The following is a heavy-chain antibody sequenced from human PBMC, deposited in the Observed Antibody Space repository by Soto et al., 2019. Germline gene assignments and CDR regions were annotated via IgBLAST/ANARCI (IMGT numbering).Heavy chain of an antibody. CDR3: ARASASLDP. Sequence: ASVKVSCKASGYNFLNYDIYWVRQATGQGLEWMGWMNTRSGNRGYGQKFQGRVTMTMDTSISTVYMELHSLRSEDTAVYYCARASASLDPWGQATLVTVSS. V-gene: IGHV1-8*01. J-gene: IGHJ5*02. CDR1: GYNFLNYD. CDR2: MNTRSGNR.